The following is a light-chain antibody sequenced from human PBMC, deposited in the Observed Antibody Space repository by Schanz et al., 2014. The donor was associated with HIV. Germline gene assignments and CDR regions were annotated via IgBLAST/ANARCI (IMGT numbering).Light chain of an antibody. J-gene: IGKJ3*01. Sequence: EIVMTQSPAILSVSPGERVTLSCRARQSISRYLAWYQHKPGQAPRLLIYGASTRVTGIPARFSGSGSGTEFTLTISSLQSEDFAVYYCQQYNNWPPFTFGPGTKVDIK. V-gene: IGKV3-15*01. CDR3: QQYNNWPPFT. CDR2: GAS. CDR1: QSISRY.